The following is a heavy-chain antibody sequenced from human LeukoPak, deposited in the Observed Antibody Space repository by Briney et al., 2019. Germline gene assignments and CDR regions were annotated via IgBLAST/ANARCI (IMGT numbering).Heavy chain of an antibody. CDR3: ARANSWPSDTFDI. Sequence: ASVKVSCKASGYTFTSYAMNWVRQAPGQGVEGMGCIDTNTGKATYAQGFTGRVVFSLDTSFSTAYLQISSLKAEDTAVYYCARANSWPSDTFDIWGQGTMVTVSS. CDR2: IDTNTGKA. D-gene: IGHD6-13*01. J-gene: IGHJ3*02. V-gene: IGHV7-4-1*02. CDR1: GYTFTSYA.